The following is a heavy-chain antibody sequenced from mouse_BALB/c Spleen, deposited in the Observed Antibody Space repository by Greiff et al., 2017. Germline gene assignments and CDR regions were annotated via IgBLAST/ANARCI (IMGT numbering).Heavy chain of an antibody. CDR1: GYTFTSYV. Sequence: EVQRVESGPELVKPGASVKMSCKASGYTFTSYVMHWVKQKPGQGLEWIGYINPYNDGTKYNEKFKGKATLTSDKSSSTAYMELSSLTSEDSAVYYCARGLGYYFDYWGQGTTLTVSS. D-gene: IGHD3-3*01. V-gene: IGHV1-14*01. CDR2: INPYNDGT. J-gene: IGHJ2*01. CDR3: ARGLGYYFDY.